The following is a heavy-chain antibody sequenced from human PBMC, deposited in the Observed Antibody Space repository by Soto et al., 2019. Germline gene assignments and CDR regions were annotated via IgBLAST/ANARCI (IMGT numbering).Heavy chain of an antibody. V-gene: IGHV4-34*01. CDR2: INHSGST. Sequence: NPSETLSLTCAVYGGSFSGYYWSWIRQPPGKGLEWIGEINHSGSTNYNPSLKSRVTISVDTSKNQFSLKLSSVTAADTAVYYCAGGGLNSSGWYLGYYYYGMDVWGQGTTVTVSS. CDR1: GGSFSGYY. J-gene: IGHJ6*02. CDR3: AGGGLNSSGWYLGYYYYGMDV. D-gene: IGHD6-19*01.